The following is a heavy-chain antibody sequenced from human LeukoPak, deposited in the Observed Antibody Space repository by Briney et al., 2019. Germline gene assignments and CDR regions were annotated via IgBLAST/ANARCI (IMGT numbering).Heavy chain of an antibody. V-gene: IGHV3-23*01. J-gene: IGHJ4*02. Sequence: GGSLRLSCAASGFTFSSYGMSWVRQAPGKGLEWVSAISGSGGSTYYADSVKGRFTISRDNSKNTLYLQMNSLRAEDTAVYYCAKTVPLRYFDWLPLGFDYWGQGTLVTVSS. D-gene: IGHD3-9*01. CDR3: AKTVPLRYFDWLPLGFDY. CDR1: GFTFSSYG. CDR2: ISGSGGST.